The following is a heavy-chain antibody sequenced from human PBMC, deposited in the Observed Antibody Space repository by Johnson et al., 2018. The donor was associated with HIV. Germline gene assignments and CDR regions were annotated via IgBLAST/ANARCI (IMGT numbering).Heavy chain of an antibody. CDR2: IGTAGDT. V-gene: IGHV3-13*01. J-gene: IGHJ3*02. CDR3: ARGGYVDYGGGDAFDI. D-gene: IGHD4-17*01. CDR1: GFTFSSYD. Sequence: MQLVESGGGLVQPGRSLRLSCAASGFTFSSYDMHWVRQATGKGLEWVSAIGTAGDTYYPGSVKGRFTISRENAKNSLYLQMNSLRAGDTAVYYCARGGYVDYGGGDAFDIWGQGTMVTVSS.